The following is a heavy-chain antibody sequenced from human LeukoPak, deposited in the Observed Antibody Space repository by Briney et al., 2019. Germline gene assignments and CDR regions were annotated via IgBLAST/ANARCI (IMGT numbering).Heavy chain of an antibody. V-gene: IGHV3-23*01. CDR1: GFTASSNY. CDR2: ISGGGYNT. J-gene: IGHJ5*02. Sequence: PGGSLRLSCAASGFTASSNYISWVRQAPGKGLDWASAISGGGYNTYYADSVKGRFTMSRDNSKNTVYLQMNSLRAEDTALYYCAKDRSSWYYPFDHWGQGTLVTVSS. D-gene: IGHD6-13*01. CDR3: AKDRSSWYYPFDH.